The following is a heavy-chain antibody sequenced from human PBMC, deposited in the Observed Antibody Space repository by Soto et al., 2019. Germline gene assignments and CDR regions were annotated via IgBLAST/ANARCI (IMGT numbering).Heavy chain of an antibody. CDR3: AGTRRSDYDILTGYYDY. V-gene: IGHV3-64*01. CDR2: IISNGGST. CDR1: GFTFSSYA. J-gene: IGHJ4*02. Sequence: GGSLRLSCAASGFTFSSYAMHWVRQAPGKGLEYVSAIISNGGSTYYANSVKGRFTISRDNSKNTLSLQMGSLRAEDMAVYYCAGTRRSDYDILTGYYDYWGQGTLVTVSS. D-gene: IGHD3-9*01.